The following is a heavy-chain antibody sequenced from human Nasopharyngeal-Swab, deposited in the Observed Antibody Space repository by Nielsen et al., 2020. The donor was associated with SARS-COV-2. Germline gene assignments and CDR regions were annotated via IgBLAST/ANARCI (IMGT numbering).Heavy chain of an antibody. CDR3: ARRVSSSGFDAFDI. J-gene: IGHJ3*02. CDR2: IYPGDSDV. V-gene: IGHV5-51*01. D-gene: IGHD3-22*01. CDR1: GYSFDRYW. Sequence: GESLKISCKDFGYSFDRYWIGWVRQMPGKGLEWMGIIYPGDSDVRYSPSFQGRVTISADKSINTAYIQWSSLKASDTAIYYCARRVSSSGFDAFDIWGQGTLVTVSS.